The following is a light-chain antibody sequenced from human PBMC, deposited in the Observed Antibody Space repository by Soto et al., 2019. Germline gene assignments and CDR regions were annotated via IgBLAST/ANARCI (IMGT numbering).Light chain of an antibody. CDR2: DVS. V-gene: IGLV2-14*01. Sequence: QSVLTQPASVSGSPGQSITISCTGTSSDVGVYNYVSWYQQHPGKAPKLMIYDVSNRPSGVSDRFSGSKSGYTASLTISGLQAEDEADYYCSSYTSTTHVVFGGGTKLTVL. CDR3: SSYTSTTHVV. CDR1: SSDVGVYNY. J-gene: IGLJ2*01.